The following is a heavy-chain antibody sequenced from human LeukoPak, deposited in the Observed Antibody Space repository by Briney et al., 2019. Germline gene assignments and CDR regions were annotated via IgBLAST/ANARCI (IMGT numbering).Heavy chain of an antibody. D-gene: IGHD2-2*01. V-gene: IGHV3-23*01. CDR1: GFTFSSYA. Sequence: GGSLRLSCAASGFTFSSYAMSWVRQAPGKGLEWVSTISGSGGSTYYADSVKGRFTISRYNSKNTLYLQMNSLRAEDTAVYYCAKDFSSGLPGYFDYWGQGTLVTVSS. CDR2: ISGSGGST. J-gene: IGHJ4*02. CDR3: AKDFSSGLPGYFDY.